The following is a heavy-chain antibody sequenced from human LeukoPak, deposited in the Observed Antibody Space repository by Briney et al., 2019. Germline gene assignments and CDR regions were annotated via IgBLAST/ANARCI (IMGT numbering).Heavy chain of an antibody. Sequence: TLSLTCTVSGGSISSGGYYWSWLRQHPGKGLEWIGYIYYSGSTYYNPSLKSRVTISVDTSKNQFSLKLSSVTAADTAVYYCARERNAYCSSTSCPNYGDYWYFDLWGRGTLVTVSS. J-gene: IGHJ2*01. V-gene: IGHV4-31*03. CDR1: GGSISSGGYY. CDR3: ARERNAYCSSTSCPNYGDYWYFDL. D-gene: IGHD2-2*01. CDR2: IYYSGST.